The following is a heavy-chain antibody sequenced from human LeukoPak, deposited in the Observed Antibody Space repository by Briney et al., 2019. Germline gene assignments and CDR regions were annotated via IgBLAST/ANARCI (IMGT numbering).Heavy chain of an antibody. J-gene: IGHJ4*02. CDR2: ISYDGSNK. CDR1: GFTFSSYA. D-gene: IGHD2-15*01. CDR3: ARAGVLLRYYFDY. V-gene: IGHV3-30-3*01. Sequence: GGSLRLSCAASGFTFSSYAMHWVRQAPGKGLEWVAVISYDGSNKYYADSVKGRFTISRDNSKNTLYLQMNSLRAEDTAVYYCARAGVLLRYYFDYWGQGTLVTVSS.